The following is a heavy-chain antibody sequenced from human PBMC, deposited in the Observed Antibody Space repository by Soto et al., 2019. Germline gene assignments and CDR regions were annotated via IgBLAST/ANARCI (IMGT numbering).Heavy chain of an antibody. V-gene: IGHV1-18*01. Sequence: QVQLVQSGAEVKKPGASVKVSCKASGYSFTSYGISWVRQAPGQGLEWMGWISAYNGNTKYAQKLQGRVTMTTDTXXXXXXXXXXXXXXXXXXXXXCARDLAVALIDYWGQGTLVTVSS. CDR1: GYSFTSYG. D-gene: IGHD6-19*01. J-gene: IGHJ4*02. CDR3: ARDLAVALIDY. CDR2: ISAYNGNT.